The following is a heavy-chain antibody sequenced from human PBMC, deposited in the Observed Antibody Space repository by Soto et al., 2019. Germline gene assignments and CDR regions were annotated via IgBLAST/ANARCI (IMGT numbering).Heavy chain of an antibody. D-gene: IGHD3-22*01. CDR2: ISANNGST. V-gene: IGHV1-18*01. CDR1: GYIFTTYG. Sequence: QVQLVQSGTEVKEPGASVKVSCKASGYIFTTYGISWVRQAPGQGLEWVGWISANNGSTYYAQKFQGRVTMNTDTPTRTIYMELRSLRSDDTAVYYCARDLQFYSDSSGYRDVFDIWGQGTKVTVSS. J-gene: IGHJ3*02. CDR3: ARDLQFYSDSSGYRDVFDI.